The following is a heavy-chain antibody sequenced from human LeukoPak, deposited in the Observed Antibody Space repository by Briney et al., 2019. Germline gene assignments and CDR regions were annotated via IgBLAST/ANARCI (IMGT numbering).Heavy chain of an antibody. CDR3: ARGTGIAAFGY. Sequence: GGSLRLSCAASGFTFSSYWMHWVRQAPGKGLEWVANIKQDGSEKYYVGSVKGRFTISRDNAKNSLYLQMNSLRAEDTAVYYCARGTGIAAFGYWGQGTLVTVSS. CDR1: GFTFSSYW. J-gene: IGHJ4*02. CDR2: IKQDGSEK. V-gene: IGHV3-7*03. D-gene: IGHD6-13*01.